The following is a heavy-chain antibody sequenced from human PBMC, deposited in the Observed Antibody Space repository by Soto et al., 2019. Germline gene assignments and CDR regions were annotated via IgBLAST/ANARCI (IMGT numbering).Heavy chain of an antibody. D-gene: IGHD1-7*01. V-gene: IGHV6-1*01. CDR2: TYYRARWYD. J-gene: IGHJ6*03. CDR3: AGTTSHQWYYMDV. Sequence: ILSLTCAISGDSVSSDSAAWNWIRQSPSRGLEWLGRTYYRARWYDDYAVSVRSRITVNPDTSKNQFSLQLTSVTPEDTAVYYCAGTTSHQWYYMDVWGKATTVTVSS. CDR1: GDSVSSDSAA.